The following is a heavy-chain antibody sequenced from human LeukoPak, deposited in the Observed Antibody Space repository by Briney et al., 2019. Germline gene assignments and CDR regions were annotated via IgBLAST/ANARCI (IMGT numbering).Heavy chain of an antibody. J-gene: IGHJ4*02. CDR2: IPSDGSNK. CDR3: ARDFEWSFDY. Sequence: PGGSLRLSCAASGFTFSYYGMHWVRQAPGKGLEWVAFIPSDGSNKYYADFVKGRFTISRDSSKNTLFLQMNSLRPEDTAVYYCARDFEWSFDYWGQGSLATVSS. D-gene: IGHD3-3*01. V-gene: IGHV3-30*02. CDR1: GFTFSYYG.